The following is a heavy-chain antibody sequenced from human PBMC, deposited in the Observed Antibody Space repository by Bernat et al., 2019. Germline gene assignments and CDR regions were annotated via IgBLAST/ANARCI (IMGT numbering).Heavy chain of an antibody. D-gene: IGHD3-10*01. J-gene: IGHJ4*02. V-gene: IGHV6-1*01. CDR2: IYYKSKWYA. Sequence: GPGRGKPSQALALTCAISGDSVSSNTIAWNWIRQSPSRGLEWLGRIYYKSKWYADYAESVKSRITINPETSKNQFSLQLNSVTPEDTAVYYCARTGVTFDYWGQGTLVTVSS. CDR3: ARTGVTFDY. CDR1: GDSVSSNTIA.